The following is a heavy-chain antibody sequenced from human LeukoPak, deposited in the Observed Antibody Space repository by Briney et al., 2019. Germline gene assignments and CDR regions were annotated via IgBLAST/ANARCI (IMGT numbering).Heavy chain of an antibody. V-gene: IGHV3-49*04. CDR1: GFTFGDYA. Sequence: PGGSLRLSCTASGFTFGDYAMSWVRQASGKGLEWVGFIRSKAYGGTTEYAASVKGRFTISRDDSKSIAYLQMNSLKTEDTAVYYCTSDSEWLERLGPNFYGMDVWGQGTTVTVSS. J-gene: IGHJ6*02. CDR2: IRSKAYGGTT. D-gene: IGHD6-19*01. CDR3: TSDSEWLERLGPNFYGMDV.